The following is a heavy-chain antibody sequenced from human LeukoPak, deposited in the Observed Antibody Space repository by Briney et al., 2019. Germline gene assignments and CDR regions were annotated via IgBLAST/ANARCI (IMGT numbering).Heavy chain of an antibody. CDR1: GFTFSSYA. V-gene: IGHV3-23*01. CDR3: AKRTGATRWYFDY. J-gene: IGHJ4*02. CDR2: ISGSGDST. D-gene: IGHD5-24*01. Sequence: PGGSLRLSCAASGFTFSSYAMSWVRQGPGKGLEWVSAISGSGDSTYYAHSVKGRFTISRDNSKNTLYLQMSSLRAEDTAVYYCAKRTGATRWYFDYWGQGTLVTVSS.